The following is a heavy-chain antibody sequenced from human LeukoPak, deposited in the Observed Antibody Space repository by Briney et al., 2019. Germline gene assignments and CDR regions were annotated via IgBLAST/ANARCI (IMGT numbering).Heavy chain of an antibody. V-gene: IGHV3-7*03. CDR2: IKEDESDE. D-gene: IGHD1/OR15-1a*01. CDR1: GFTFSSYW. Sequence: GGSLRLSCEASGFTFSSYWMSWVRQAPGKGLEWVAHIKEDESDEYYVDSVRGRFTASRDNAKNSVNLQMNSLRAEDTAVYYCANNWNKDNWGQGTLVTVSS. J-gene: IGHJ4*02. CDR3: ANNWNKDN.